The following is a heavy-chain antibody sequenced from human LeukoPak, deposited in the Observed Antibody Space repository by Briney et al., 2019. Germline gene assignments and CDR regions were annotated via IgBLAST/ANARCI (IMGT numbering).Heavy chain of an antibody. Sequence: ASVKVSYKASGYTFTGYYMHWVRQAPGQRLEWRGWINPNSGGTNYAQKFQGWVTMTRDTSISTAYMELSRLRSDDTAVYYCARGGGSRTATVDYWGQGTLVTVSS. D-gene: IGHD5-18*01. CDR1: GYTFTGYY. CDR3: ARGGGSRTATVDY. V-gene: IGHV1-2*04. CDR2: INPNSGGT. J-gene: IGHJ4*02.